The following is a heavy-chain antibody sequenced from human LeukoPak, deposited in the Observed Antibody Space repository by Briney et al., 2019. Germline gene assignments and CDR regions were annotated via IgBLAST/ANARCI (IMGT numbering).Heavy chain of an antibody. J-gene: IGHJ5*01. CDR2: IYQSGNT. CDR1: GGPISSNAYS. D-gene: IGHD1-26*01. CDR3: ARVGNWFGP. V-gene: IGHV4-30-2*01. Sequence: SETLSLTCAVSGGPISSNAYSWSWIRQPPGKGLEWIGYIYQSGNTYYNPSLKSRVTISIGRSKNQFSLNLSSVTAADTAVYYCARVGNWFGPWGQGTLVTVSS.